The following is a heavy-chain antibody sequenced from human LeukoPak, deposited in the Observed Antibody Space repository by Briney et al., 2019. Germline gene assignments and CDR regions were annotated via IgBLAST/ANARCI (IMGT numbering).Heavy chain of an antibody. CDR3: ARRRGDMATIPDYHYYYMDV. Sequence: PSEALSLTCTLSGASLSSYSSSCIRHPPREGVWWIAYIYLDVDTDFQPSLKSRVTMSVASSKNQVSLKLTSVTAADTAVYFCARRRGDMATIPDYHYYYMDVWGKGTTVTVSS. D-gene: IGHD5-24*01. V-gene: IGHV4-4*08. CDR2: IYLDVDT. J-gene: IGHJ6*03. CDR1: GASLSSYS.